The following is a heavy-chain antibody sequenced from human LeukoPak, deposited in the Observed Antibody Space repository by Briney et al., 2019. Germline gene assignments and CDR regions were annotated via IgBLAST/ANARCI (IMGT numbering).Heavy chain of an antibody. CDR3: ARGLAVAGNCMDV. D-gene: IGHD6-19*01. V-gene: IGHV3-23*01. CDR1: GFTFSSYA. Sequence: PGGSLRLSCAASGFTFSSYAMSWARQAPGKGLEWVSAISGSGGRTHYADSVKGRFTISRDNAKNTLHLQMNSLRAEDTAVYYCARGLAVAGNCMDVWGQGTTVTVSS. J-gene: IGHJ6*02. CDR2: ISGSGGRT.